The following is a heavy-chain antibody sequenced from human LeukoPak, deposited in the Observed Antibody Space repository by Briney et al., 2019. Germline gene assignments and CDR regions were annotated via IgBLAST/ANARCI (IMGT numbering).Heavy chain of an antibody. D-gene: IGHD3-22*01. CDR2: ISSSSSTI. V-gene: IGHV3-48*04. J-gene: IGHJ4*02. CDR1: GFTFSSYS. Sequence: GGSLRLSCAASGFTFSSYSMNWVRQAPGKGLEWVSYISSSSSTIYYADSVKGRFTISRDNAKNSLYLQMNSLRAEDTAVYYCARAYYDSSGRYYFDYWGQGTLVTVSS. CDR3: ARAYYDSSGRYYFDY.